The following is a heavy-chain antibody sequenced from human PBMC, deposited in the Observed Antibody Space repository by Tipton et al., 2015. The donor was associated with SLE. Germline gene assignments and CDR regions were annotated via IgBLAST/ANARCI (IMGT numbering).Heavy chain of an antibody. CDR2: IYHSGDT. CDR1: GYSIFDGYY. Sequence: TLSLTCTVSGYSIFDGYYWGWIRQPPGKGPEWIGTIYHSGDTYYNPSLKSRVTLTVDTSKNQFSLSLNSVTAADTAVYYCARARFFDYWGQGALVTVSS. D-gene: IGHD3-3*01. J-gene: IGHJ4*02. V-gene: IGHV4-38-2*02. CDR3: ARARFFDY.